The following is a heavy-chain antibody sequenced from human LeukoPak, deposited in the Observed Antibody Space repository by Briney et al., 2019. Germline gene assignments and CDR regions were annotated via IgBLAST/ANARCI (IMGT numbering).Heavy chain of an antibody. Sequence: PSETLSLTCAVYGGSFSGYYWSWIRQPPGKGLQWIAEINRSGSTDYNPSLKGRVTVSVDTSKNQFSLKMSTVTAAERAVYYCARGYGSGSHYSYWGQGTLVTVSS. D-gene: IGHD3-10*01. CDR2: INRSGST. J-gene: IGHJ4*02. CDR1: GGSFSGYY. V-gene: IGHV4-34*01. CDR3: ARGYGSGSHYSY.